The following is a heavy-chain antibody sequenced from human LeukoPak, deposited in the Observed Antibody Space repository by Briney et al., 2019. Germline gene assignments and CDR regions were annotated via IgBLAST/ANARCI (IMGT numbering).Heavy chain of an antibody. J-gene: IGHJ6*02. CDR3: ASTLYYYDSSGYYYGMNA. Sequence: ASVKVSCKASGGTFTSYAISWVRQAPGQGLEWMGRIIVVFGRANYAEKFQGRVTITADKSTSTAYMELSSLRSADTAVYYCASTLYYYDSSGYYYGMNAWGQGTTVTASS. V-gene: IGHV1-69*04. D-gene: IGHD3-22*01. CDR2: IIVVFGRA. CDR1: GGTFTSYA.